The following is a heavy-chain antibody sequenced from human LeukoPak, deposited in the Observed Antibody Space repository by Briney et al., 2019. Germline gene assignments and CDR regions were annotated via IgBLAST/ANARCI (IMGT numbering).Heavy chain of an antibody. D-gene: IGHD2-2*01. Sequence: SETLSLTCTVSGGSITSYYWSWIRQPAGKGLEWIGRIYTSGSTNYNPSLKSRVTMSVDTSKNQFSLKLSSVTAADTAVYYCARGAIVVVPDTNYYYYYMDVWGKGTTVTISS. V-gene: IGHV4-4*07. CDR1: GGSITSYY. CDR2: IYTSGST. CDR3: ARGAIVVVPDTNYYYYYMDV. J-gene: IGHJ6*03.